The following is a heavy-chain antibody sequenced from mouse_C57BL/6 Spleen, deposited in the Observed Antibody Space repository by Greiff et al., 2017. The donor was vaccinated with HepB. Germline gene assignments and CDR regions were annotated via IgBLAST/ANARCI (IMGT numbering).Heavy chain of an antibody. CDR1: GYTFTSYW. D-gene: IGHD4-1*01. CDR2: IHPNSGST. V-gene: IGHV1-64*01. J-gene: IGHJ2*01. Sequence: VKLMESGAELVKPGASVKLSCKASGYTFTSYWMHWVKQRPGQGLEWIGMIHPNSGSTNYNEKFKSKATLTVDKSSSTAYMQLSSLTSEDSAVYYCARRSELRYFDYWGQGTTLTVSS. CDR3: ARRSELRYFDY.